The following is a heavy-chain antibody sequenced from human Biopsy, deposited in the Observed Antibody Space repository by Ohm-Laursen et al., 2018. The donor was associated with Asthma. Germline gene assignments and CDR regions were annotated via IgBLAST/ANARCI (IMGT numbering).Heavy chain of an antibody. Sequence: ASVKVSCKTSGFPFTAYYIHWVRQAPGQGLEWMGWISAYNGNTNYAQKLQGRVTMTTDTSTSTAYMELRSLGSDDTAVYYCAREAYDILTGYYGGGGMDVWGQGTTVTVSS. CDR2: ISAYNGNT. CDR1: GFPFTAYY. V-gene: IGHV1-18*04. CDR3: AREAYDILTGYYGGGGMDV. J-gene: IGHJ6*02. D-gene: IGHD3-9*01.